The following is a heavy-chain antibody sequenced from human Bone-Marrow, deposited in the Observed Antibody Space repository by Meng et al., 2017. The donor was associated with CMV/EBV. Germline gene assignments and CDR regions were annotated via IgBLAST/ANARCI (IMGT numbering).Heavy chain of an antibody. CDR2: FDPEDGET. J-gene: IGHJ4*02. CDR3: ATPLTGTTVSDY. Sequence: ASVKVSCKASGYTFTSYDINWVRQAPGKGLEWMGGFDPEDGETIYAQKFQGRVTMTEDTSTDTAYMELSSLRSEDTAVYYCATPLTGTTVSDYWGQGTLVTIAS. CDR1: GYTFTSYD. V-gene: IGHV1-24*01. D-gene: IGHD1-7*01.